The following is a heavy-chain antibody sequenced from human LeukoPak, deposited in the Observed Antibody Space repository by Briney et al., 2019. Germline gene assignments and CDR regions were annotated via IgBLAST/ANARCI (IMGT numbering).Heavy chain of an antibody. V-gene: IGHV3-23*01. CDR1: GFTFSSYA. D-gene: IGHD5-24*01. CDR3: AKWGDGYNSLDY. Sequence: GGSLRLSCAASGFTFSSYAMSWVRQAPGKGLEWVSAISGSGGSTYHADSVKGRFTISRDNSKNTLYLQMNSLRAEDTAVYYCAKWGDGYNSLDYWGQGTLVTVSS. J-gene: IGHJ4*02. CDR2: ISGSGGST.